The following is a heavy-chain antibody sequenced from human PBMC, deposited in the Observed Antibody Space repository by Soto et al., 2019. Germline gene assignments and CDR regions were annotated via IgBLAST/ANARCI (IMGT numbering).Heavy chain of an antibody. CDR1: GGSFSGYY. D-gene: IGHD3-10*01. J-gene: IGHJ2*01. V-gene: IGHV4-34*01. CDR2: INHSGST. CDR3: ARGRGDGYNQHWYFDL. Sequence: QVHLQQWGAGLLKPSETLSLTCAVYGGSFSGYYWSWIRQPPGKGLEWMWEINHSGSTNYNPSLKSRVSISVGTSNNQFSLKLSSVTAADTAVYYCARGRGDGYNQHWYFDLWGRGTLVTVSS.